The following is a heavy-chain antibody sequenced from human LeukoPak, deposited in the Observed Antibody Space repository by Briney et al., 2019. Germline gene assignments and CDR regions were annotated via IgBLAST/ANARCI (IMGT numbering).Heavy chain of an antibody. CDR1: GGSISSYY. CDR3: ARVSGDSEYYYDSSGYTEYFDY. J-gene: IGHJ4*02. D-gene: IGHD3-22*01. CDR2: IHTSGST. Sequence: PSETLSLTCTVSGGSISSYYWSWIRQPAGKGLEWIGRIHTSGSTNYNPSLKSRVTMSVDTSKNQFSLKLSSVTAADTAVYYCARVSGDSEYYYDSSGYTEYFDYWGQGTLVTVSS. V-gene: IGHV4-4*07.